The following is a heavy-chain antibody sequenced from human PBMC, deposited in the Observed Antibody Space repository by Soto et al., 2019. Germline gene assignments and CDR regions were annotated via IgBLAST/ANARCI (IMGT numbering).Heavy chain of an antibody. Sequence: SETLSLTCTVSGGSISSYYWSWIRQPPGKGLEWIGYVYYSGSTNYNPSLKSRVTISVDTSKNQFPLKLSSVTAADTAVYYCARDENRQQLGGYAFDIWGQGTMVTVSS. D-gene: IGHD6-13*01. CDR2: VYYSGST. J-gene: IGHJ3*02. CDR1: GGSISSYY. V-gene: IGHV4-59*01. CDR3: ARDENRQQLGGYAFDI.